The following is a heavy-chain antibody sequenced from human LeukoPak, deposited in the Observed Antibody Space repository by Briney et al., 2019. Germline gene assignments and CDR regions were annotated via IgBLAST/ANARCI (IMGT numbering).Heavy chain of an antibody. V-gene: IGHV4-31*03. D-gene: IGHD2-21*01. CDR3: ARIVSDCGGVRCYKGYLDY. Sequence: SETLSLTCSVSGASISSGDYYWSWIRQHPGKGLEWIGYIHYSGSTYYNPSLRSRIILSGDTSKNQFSLQLSSVTAADTAVYYFARIVSDCGGVRCYKGYLDYWGQGTLVTVSS. CDR2: IHYSGST. J-gene: IGHJ4*02. CDR1: GASISSGDYY.